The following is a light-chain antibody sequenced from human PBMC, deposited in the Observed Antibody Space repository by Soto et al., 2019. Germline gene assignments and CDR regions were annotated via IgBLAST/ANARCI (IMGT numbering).Light chain of an antibody. J-gene: IGKJ5*01. CDR2: HAS. Sequence: DIQMTQSPSTLPASVGDIVTITCRASQSISNWLACYQQKPGTAPKVLIYHASNLQSGVPSRFSGSGSGTEFTLTISSLQADDFATYYCQQSDTYPLTFGQGTRLEIK. CDR1: QSISNW. V-gene: IGKV1-5*01. CDR3: QQSDTYPLT.